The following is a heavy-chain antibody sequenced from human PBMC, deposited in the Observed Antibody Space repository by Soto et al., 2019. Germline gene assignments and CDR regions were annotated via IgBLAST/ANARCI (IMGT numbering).Heavy chain of an antibody. CDR2: IYYSGTT. V-gene: IGHV4-39*01. CDR1: GASIASSSYY. J-gene: IGHJ4*02. D-gene: IGHD4-17*01. Sequence: SETLSLTCTVSGASIASSSYYWAWIRQPPGKGLEWVGSIYYSGTTSYNPSLKSRVTISIDTSQSQFSLKLRSVSAADAAVYYCARHEYGDFYFDYWGQGTPVTVSS. CDR3: ARHEYGDFYFDY.